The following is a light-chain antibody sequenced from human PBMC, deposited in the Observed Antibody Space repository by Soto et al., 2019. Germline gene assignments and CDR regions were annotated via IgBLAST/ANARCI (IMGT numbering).Light chain of an antibody. J-gene: IGKJ1*01. CDR3: QQYGGSPGT. Sequence: EIVLTQSPGTLSLSPGERATLSCRASQSVSASYVAWYQQKPGQGPRLLIYGASSRATGIPDRFSGSGSGTDFTLTIIRLEPDDFAVYYCQQYGGSPGTFGQGTKVEIK. CDR1: QSVSASY. V-gene: IGKV3-20*01. CDR2: GAS.